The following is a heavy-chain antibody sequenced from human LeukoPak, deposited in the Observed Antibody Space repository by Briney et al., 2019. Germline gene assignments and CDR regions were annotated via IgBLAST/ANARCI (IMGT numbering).Heavy chain of an antibody. D-gene: IGHD1-26*01. J-gene: IGHJ4*02. CDR3: ARPSHYSGSYYVGD. Sequence: GGSLRLSCAASGFTFSDYYMSWIRQAPGKGLEWVSYISSSGSTIYYADSVKGRFTISRDNAKNSLYLQMNSLRAEDTAVYYCARPSHYSGSYYVGDWGQGTLVTVSS. V-gene: IGHV3-11*01. CDR1: GFTFSDYY. CDR2: ISSSGSTI.